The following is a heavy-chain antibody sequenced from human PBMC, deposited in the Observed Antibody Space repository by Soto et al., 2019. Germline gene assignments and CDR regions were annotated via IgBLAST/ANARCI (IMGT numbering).Heavy chain of an antibody. D-gene: IGHD4-17*01. CDR2: ISSSGSTI. J-gene: IGHJ4*02. CDR1: GFTVSSYK. Sequence: AGGSLRLSCAASGFTVSSYKVNWVRQAPGKGLEWVSYISSSGSTIYYADSVKGRFTISRDNAKKSLYLQMNSLRAEDTAVYYCARDPRFDDYGDDYWGQGTLVTVSS. CDR3: ARDPRFDDYGDDY. V-gene: IGHV3-48*03.